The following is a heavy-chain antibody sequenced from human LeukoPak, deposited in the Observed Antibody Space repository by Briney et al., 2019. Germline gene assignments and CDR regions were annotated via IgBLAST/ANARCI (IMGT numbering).Heavy chain of an antibody. CDR2: ISAYNGNT. J-gene: IGHJ4*02. CDR1: GYTFTSYG. D-gene: IGHD3-9*01. Sequence: ASVKVSCKASGYTFTSYGISWVRQAPGQGLEWMGWISAYNGNTNYAQKLQGRVTMTTDTSTSTAYMELRSLRFDDTAVYYCARGDDILTGYFRGFDYWGQGTLVTVSS. V-gene: IGHV1-18*01. CDR3: ARGDDILTGYFRGFDY.